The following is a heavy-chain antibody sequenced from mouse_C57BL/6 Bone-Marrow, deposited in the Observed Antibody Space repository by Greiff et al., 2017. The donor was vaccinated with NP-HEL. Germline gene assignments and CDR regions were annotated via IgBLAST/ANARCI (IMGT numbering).Heavy chain of an antibody. Sequence: EVQRVESGGGLVKPGGSLKLSCAASGFTFSSYAMSWVRQTPEKRLEWVATISDGGSYTYYPDNVKGRFTISRDNAKNNLYLQMSHLKSEDTAMYYCARQDIQSLFAYWGQGTLVTVSA. D-gene: IGHD3-3*01. V-gene: IGHV5-4*01. CDR3: ARQDIQSLFAY. J-gene: IGHJ3*01. CDR1: GFTFSSYA. CDR2: ISDGGSYT.